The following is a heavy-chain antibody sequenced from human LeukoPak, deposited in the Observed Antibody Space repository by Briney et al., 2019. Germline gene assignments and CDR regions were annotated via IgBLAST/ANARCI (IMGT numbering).Heavy chain of an antibody. CDR1: GFTFDDYT. J-gene: IGHJ4*02. CDR2: ITWDGGST. D-gene: IGHD3-22*01. CDR3: ARLTPEYYYDSSGYYFDY. Sequence: GGSLRLSCAASGFTFDDYTMHWVRQAPGKGLEWVSLITWDGGSTYYADSVKGRFTISRDNSKNTLYLQMNSLRAEDTAVYYCARLTPEYYYDSSGYYFDYWGQGTLVTVSS. V-gene: IGHV3-43*01.